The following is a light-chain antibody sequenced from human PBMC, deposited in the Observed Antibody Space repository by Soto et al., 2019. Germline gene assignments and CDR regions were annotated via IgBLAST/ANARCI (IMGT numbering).Light chain of an antibody. CDR3: SSYTSSTTLYV. Sequence: QSALTQRASVSGSPGQSITISCTGTSSDVGGYNYVSWYQQHPGKAPKLMIYDVSNRPSGVSNRFSGSKSGNTASLTISGLQAEDEADYCCSSYTSSTTLYVFGTGTKLTVL. CDR2: DVS. J-gene: IGLJ1*01. CDR1: SSDVGGYNY. V-gene: IGLV2-14*01.